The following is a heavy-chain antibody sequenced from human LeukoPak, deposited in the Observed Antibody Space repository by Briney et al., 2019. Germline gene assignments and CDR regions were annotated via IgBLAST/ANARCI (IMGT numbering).Heavy chain of an antibody. CDR2: INPNSGGT. V-gene: IGHV1-2*02. Sequence: ASVQVSCQASGYPFTGYYMHWVRPAPGQGLEWMGWINPNSGGTNYAQKFQGRVTMTRDTSISTAYMELSRLRSDDTAVYYCARAPFRGDYAVYWGQGTLVTVSS. CDR3: ARAPFRGDYAVY. J-gene: IGHJ4*02. CDR1: GYPFTGYY. D-gene: IGHD4-17*01.